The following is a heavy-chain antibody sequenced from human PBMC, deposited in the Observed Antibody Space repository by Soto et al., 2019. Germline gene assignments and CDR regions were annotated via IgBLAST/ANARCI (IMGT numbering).Heavy chain of an antibody. Sequence: ASVKVSCKASGYTFTSYGISWVRQAPGQGLEWMGWISAYNANTNYAQKLQGRVTMTTDTSTSTAYMELRSLRSDDTAVYYCARDGDYIWGSYRYIGANWFDPWGQGTLVTVSS. CDR1: GYTFTSYG. D-gene: IGHD3-16*02. V-gene: IGHV1-18*01. CDR3: ARDGDYIWGSYRYIGANWFDP. CDR2: ISAYNANT. J-gene: IGHJ5*02.